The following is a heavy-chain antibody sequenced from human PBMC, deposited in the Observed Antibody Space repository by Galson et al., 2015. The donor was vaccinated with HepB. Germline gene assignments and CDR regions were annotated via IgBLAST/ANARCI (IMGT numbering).Heavy chain of an antibody. CDR2: ISGGSGGTT. D-gene: IGHD1-26*01. CDR3: AKAGGVGATQFYFDY. Sequence: SLRLSCAASGFTFSNNAMNWVRQAPGKGLEWVSHISGGSGGTTYYADSVKGRFTISRDNSKNTLDLQMNSLRAEDTAIYYCAKAGGVGATQFYFDYWGQGTLVTVSS. V-gene: IGHV3-23*01. CDR1: GFTFSNNA. J-gene: IGHJ4*02.